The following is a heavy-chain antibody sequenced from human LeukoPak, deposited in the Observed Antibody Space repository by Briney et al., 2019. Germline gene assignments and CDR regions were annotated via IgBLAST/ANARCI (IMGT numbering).Heavy chain of an antibody. CDR3: ARVVRGTVTSNCFDP. V-gene: IGHV4-59*01. D-gene: IGHD4-17*01. J-gene: IGHJ5*02. Sequence: PSETPSLTCTVSGGSINDYYWTWIRQAPGKGLEWLGYISNSGTTDYNPSLKSRGTMSVDTSKNEFSLKVTSVTAADTAMYYCARVVRGTVTSNCFDPWGQGTLVTVSS. CDR2: ISNSGTT. CDR1: GGSINDYY.